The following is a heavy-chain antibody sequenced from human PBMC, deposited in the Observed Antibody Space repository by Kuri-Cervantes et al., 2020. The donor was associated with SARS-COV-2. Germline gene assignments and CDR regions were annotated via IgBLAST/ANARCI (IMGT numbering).Heavy chain of an antibody. J-gene: IGHJ4*02. CDR3: ARDTPYCSSNTCSDF. CDR2: ISSISSFI. D-gene: IGHD2-2*01. Sequence: GGSLRLSCAASGFTFSDHYMDWVRQAPGKGLEWVSSISSISSFIYYADAVKGRFTISRDNAKNSLYLQMNSLRAEDTAVYFCARDTPYCSSNTCSDFWGQGTLVTVSS. CDR1: GFTFSDHY. V-gene: IGHV3-21*01.